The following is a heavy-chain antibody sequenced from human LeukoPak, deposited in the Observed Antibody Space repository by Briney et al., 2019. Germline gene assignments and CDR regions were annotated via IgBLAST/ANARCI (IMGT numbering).Heavy chain of an antibody. J-gene: IGHJ4*02. CDR1: GFTFSGYS. V-gene: IGHV3-21*01. Sequence: GGSLRLSCAASGFTFSGYSMNWVRQAPGKGLEWVSSITTGGYVFYADSVRGRSTISRDNAGNSLFLQMNSLRAEDTAVYYCARDPGEGDYWGQGSLVTVSS. CDR2: ITTGGYV. CDR3: ARDPGEGDY.